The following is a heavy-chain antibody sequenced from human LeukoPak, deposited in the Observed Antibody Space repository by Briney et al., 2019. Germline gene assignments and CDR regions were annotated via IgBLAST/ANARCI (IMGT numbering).Heavy chain of an antibody. CDR1: GFTFSSYG. Sequence: PGRSLRLSCAASGFTFSSYGMHWVRQAPGKGLEWVAVIWYDGSNKYYADSVKGRFTISRDNSKNTLYLQMNGLRAEDTAVYYCARNYGDYAPYFQHWGQGTLVTVSS. D-gene: IGHD4-17*01. V-gene: IGHV3-33*01. CDR2: IWYDGSNK. CDR3: ARNYGDYAPYFQH. J-gene: IGHJ1*01.